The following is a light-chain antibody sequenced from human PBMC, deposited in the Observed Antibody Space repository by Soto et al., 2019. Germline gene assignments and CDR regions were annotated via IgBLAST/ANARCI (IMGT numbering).Light chain of an antibody. CDR3: SSYTSSSTLGV. Sequence: QSVLTQPASVSGSLGQSITISCTGSSSDVGTYYFVSWYQQHPGKVPKLMIYEGTKRPSGVSDRFSGSKSGNTASMTISGLQAEDEANYYCSSYTSSSTLGVFGGGTKVTVL. V-gene: IGLV2-14*02. CDR2: EGT. J-gene: IGLJ2*01. CDR1: SSDVGTYYF.